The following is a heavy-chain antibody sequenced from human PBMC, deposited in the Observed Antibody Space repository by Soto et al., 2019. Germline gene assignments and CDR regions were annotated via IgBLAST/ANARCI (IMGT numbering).Heavy chain of an antibody. CDR3: AHIPNYYQYDWFDP. CDR2: IYWDDDK. Sequence: QITLKESGPTLVKPTQTITLTCTFSGFSLTTRGVGVGWIRKPPGKALECLALIYWDDDKRYRPSLQSRLYITKDTSKNQVVLTMTNVDPVDTATYYCAHIPNYYQYDWFDPWGKGTLVSVSS. V-gene: IGHV2-5*02. D-gene: IGHD3-16*01. J-gene: IGHJ5*02. CDR1: GFSLTTRGVG.